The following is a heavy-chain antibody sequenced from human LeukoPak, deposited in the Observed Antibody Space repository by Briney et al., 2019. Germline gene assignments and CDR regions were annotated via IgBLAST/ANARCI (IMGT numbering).Heavy chain of an antibody. V-gene: IGHV3-23*01. J-gene: IGHJ6*03. CDR2: ISDSGDGT. D-gene: IGHD1-14*01. CDR1: GFTFRSYV. CDR3: ATVATGGDYYYMDV. Sequence: PGGSLRLSCTASGFTFRSYVFSWVRQAPGKGLEWVSAISDSGDGTYYADSVKGRFTISRDNSKNTLYLQVNSLRAEDTAAYYCATVATGGDYYYMDVWGKGTTVTVSS.